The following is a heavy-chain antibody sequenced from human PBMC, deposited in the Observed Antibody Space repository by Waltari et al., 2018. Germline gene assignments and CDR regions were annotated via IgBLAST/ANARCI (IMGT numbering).Heavy chain of an antibody. J-gene: IGHJ5*02. CDR2: VKPEDGET. V-gene: IGHV1-69-2*01. CDR3: ATSPLRFLEWVNWFDP. Sequence: VQLVQSGAEVKKPGSSVKVSCKASGGTFSSYAISWVQQAPGKGLEWMGRVKPEDGETIYAEKFQGRVTITADTSTDTAYMELTSLRSEDTAVYYCATSPLRFLEWVNWFDPWGQGTLVTVSS. D-gene: IGHD3-3*01. CDR1: GGTFSSYA.